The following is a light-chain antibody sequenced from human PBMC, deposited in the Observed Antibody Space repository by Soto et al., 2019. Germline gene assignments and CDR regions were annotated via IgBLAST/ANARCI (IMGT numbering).Light chain of an antibody. CDR3: VQGTHWPIT. J-gene: IGKJ5*01. CDR2: KVS. Sequence: VVMTQSPLSLPVILGQPASXXCLSXHSLVHSDGNTYLSWLHQRPGQSPRXXIYKVSNRDSGVPDRFSGSGSGTDFTLKISRVEAEDVGVYYCVQGTHWPITFGQGTRLEIK. V-gene: IGKV2-30*02. CDR1: HSLVHSDGNTY.